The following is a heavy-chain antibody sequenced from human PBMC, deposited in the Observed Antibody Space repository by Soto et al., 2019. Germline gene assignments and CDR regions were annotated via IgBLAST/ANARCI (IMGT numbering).Heavy chain of an antibody. J-gene: IGHJ3*02. Sequence: GGSLRLSCAASGFTFSEHYMDWVRQSPGKGLEWVGRTRNKAMSYTTEYAASVKGRFTISRDDSTNSLYLQMTGLKTEDTALYYCARVRTSTWGLDDVVIWGQGTMVTVSS. D-gene: IGHD6-13*01. V-gene: IGHV3-72*01. CDR1: GFTFSEHY. CDR2: TRNKAMSYTT. CDR3: ARVRTSTWGLDDVVI.